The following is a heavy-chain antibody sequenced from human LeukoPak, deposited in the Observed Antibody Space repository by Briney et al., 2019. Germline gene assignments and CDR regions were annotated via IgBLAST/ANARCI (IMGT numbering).Heavy chain of an antibody. CDR2: IKQDGSET. D-gene: IGHD5-24*01. J-gene: IGHJ4*02. Sequence: GGSLRLSCAPSGFTFSTYWMSWVRQAPGKGLEWVANIKQDGSETYYADSVKGRFTIFRDNAKNSLYLQMDSLRVEDTAVYYCANGDGFGYWGQGTLVIVSS. CDR1: GFTFSTYW. V-gene: IGHV3-7*01. CDR3: ANGDGFGY.